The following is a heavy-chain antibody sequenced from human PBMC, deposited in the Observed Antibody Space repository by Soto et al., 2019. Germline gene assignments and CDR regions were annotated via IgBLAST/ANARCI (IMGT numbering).Heavy chain of an antibody. Sequence: GGSLRLSCAASGFMFNNYAMSWVRQAAGEGLEWVSAVSATAITTYYADSVKGRFTISRDNSKNTLYLQMNSLRAEDTAVYYCAKAEYCTDGVCPYFDYWGQGTLVTVSS. D-gene: IGHD2-8*01. J-gene: IGHJ4*02. V-gene: IGHV3-23*01. CDR1: GFMFNNYA. CDR2: VSATAITT. CDR3: AKAEYCTDGVCPYFDY.